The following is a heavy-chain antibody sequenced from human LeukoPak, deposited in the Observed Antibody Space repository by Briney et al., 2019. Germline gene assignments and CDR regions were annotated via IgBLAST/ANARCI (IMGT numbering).Heavy chain of an antibody. J-gene: IGHJ4*02. CDR3: AKDIAAAGTSERSDY. D-gene: IGHD6-13*01. V-gene: IGHV3-33*06. CDR1: GFTFSSYG. CDR2: IWYDGSNK. Sequence: GGSLRLSCAASGFTFSSYGMHWVRQAPGKGLEWVAVIWYDGSNKYYADSVKGRFTISRDNSKNTLYLQMNSLRAEDTAVYYCAKDIAAAGTSERSDYWGQGTLVTVSS.